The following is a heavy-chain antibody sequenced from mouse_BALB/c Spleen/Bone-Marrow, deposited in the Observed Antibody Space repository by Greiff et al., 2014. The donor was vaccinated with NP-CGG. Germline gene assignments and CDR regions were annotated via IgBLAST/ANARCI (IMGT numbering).Heavy chain of an antibody. CDR3: ARRGYDNSYWYFGV. CDR2: ISTGGSQT. V-gene: IGHV5-6*02. CDR1: GFTFSSYG. Sequence: EVKVEESGGDLVKPGGSLKLSCAASGFTFSSYGMSWVRQTPDKRLEWVATISTGGSQTYYTDSVKGRFTISRDNAKNTLYPQMSSLKSEDSAIYYCARRGYDNSYWYFGVWGAGTTVTVSS. D-gene: IGHD2-3*01. J-gene: IGHJ1*01.